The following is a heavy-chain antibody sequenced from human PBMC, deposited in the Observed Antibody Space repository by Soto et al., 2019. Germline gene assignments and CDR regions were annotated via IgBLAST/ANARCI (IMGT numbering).Heavy chain of an antibody. J-gene: IGHJ6*03. CDR3: ARAHYDLDV. CDR1: GFPCTSYA. V-gene: IGHV3-30-3*01. Sequence: QVQLVESGGGVVQPGRSLTLSCAASGFPCTSYAIHWVRQAPGKGLEWVAVISHDGGITHYADSVKGRVTISRDNSKNTLYLQMNSLSDEDTAVYHGARAHYDLDVCGQGTTVTVAS. CDR2: ISHDGGIT.